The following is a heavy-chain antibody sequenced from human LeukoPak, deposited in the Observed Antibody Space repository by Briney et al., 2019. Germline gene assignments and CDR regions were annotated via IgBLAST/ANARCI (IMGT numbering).Heavy chain of an antibody. D-gene: IGHD1-1*01. J-gene: IGHJ4*02. CDR1: GFPFSRHW. Sequence: GGSLRLSCVASGFPFSRHWMHWVRQAPGEGPVWVSRINTDQSDTIYEDSVKGRFTISRDNAKDTLYLQVNSLRAEDTALYYCAKDAYNWNDGAFDYWGQGTLVTVSS. CDR3: AKDAYNWNDGAFDY. CDR2: INTDQSDT. V-gene: IGHV3-74*01.